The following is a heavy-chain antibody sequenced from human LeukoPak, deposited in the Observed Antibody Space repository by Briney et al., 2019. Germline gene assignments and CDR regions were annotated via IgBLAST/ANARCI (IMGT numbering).Heavy chain of an antibody. V-gene: IGHV3-21*06. J-gene: IGHJ3*02. CDR1: GFTFSTDN. CDR2: IDAGGNYI. D-gene: IGHD3-9*01. Sequence: GGSLRLSCVASGFTFSTDNMNWVRQAPGKGLDWVAFIDAGGNYIQYADSVKGRFIISRDNAQNSLFLEVNSLRVEDTAVYYCARDKGLAIRAYDIWGRGTMVTVSS. CDR3: ARDKGLAIRAYDI.